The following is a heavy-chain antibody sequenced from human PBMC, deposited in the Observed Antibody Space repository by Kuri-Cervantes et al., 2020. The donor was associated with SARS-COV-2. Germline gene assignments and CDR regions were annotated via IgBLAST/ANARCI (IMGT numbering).Heavy chain of an antibody. V-gene: IGHV3-30*02. CDR2: TRSEGITK. D-gene: IGHD3-22*01. CDR3: AKDIPKITMILIAIFKDSYAMDV. CDR1: GFTFSNYV. J-gene: IGHJ6*01. Sequence: GESLKISCAASGFTFSNYVMHWVRQAPGKGLEWVAFTRSEGITKYYGDSVRGRFTISRDNSKNTLYLQMNSLRAEDTAVYYCAKDIPKITMILIAIFKDSYAMDVWGQGTTVTRYS.